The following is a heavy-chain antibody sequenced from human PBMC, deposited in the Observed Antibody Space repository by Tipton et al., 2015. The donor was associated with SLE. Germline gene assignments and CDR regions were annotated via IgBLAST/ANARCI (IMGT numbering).Heavy chain of an antibody. CDR1: GGSISSYY. J-gene: IGHJ4*02. Sequence: TLSLTCTVSGGSISSYYWSWIRQPPGKGLEWIGYIYYSGSTNYSPSLKSRVTISVDTSKNQFSLKLSSVTAADTAVYFCAREECSGGSCFDFWGQGTLVTVSS. V-gene: IGHV4-59*01. D-gene: IGHD2-15*01. CDR2: IYYSGST. CDR3: AREECSGGSCFDF.